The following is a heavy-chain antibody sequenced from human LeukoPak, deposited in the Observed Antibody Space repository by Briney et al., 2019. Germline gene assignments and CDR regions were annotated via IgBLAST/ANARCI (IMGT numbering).Heavy chain of an antibody. D-gene: IGHD3-9*01. CDR1: GGTFSSYA. Sequence: ASVKVSCKASGGTFSSYAISWVRQAPGQGLEWMGGIIPIFGTANYAQKFQGRVTITTDESTSAAYMELSSLRSEDTAVYYCARHSRDILTGYWKDNWYFDLWGRGTLVTVSS. CDR3: ARHSRDILTGYWKDNWYFDL. J-gene: IGHJ2*01. V-gene: IGHV1-69*05. CDR2: IIPIFGTA.